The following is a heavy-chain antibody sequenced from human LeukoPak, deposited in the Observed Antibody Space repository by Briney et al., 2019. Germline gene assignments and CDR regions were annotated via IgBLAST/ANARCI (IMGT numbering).Heavy chain of an antibody. CDR1: GGTFSSYA. J-gene: IGHJ4*02. CDR3: ARVLEMGDDY. V-gene: IGHV1-69*04. CDR2: IIPILGIA. D-gene: IGHD3-16*01. Sequence: ASVKVSCKASGGTFSSYAISWVRQAPGQGLEWMGRIIPILGIANYAQKFQGRVTITADKSTSTAYMELSSLRSEDTAVYYWARVLEMGDDYWGQGTLVTVSS.